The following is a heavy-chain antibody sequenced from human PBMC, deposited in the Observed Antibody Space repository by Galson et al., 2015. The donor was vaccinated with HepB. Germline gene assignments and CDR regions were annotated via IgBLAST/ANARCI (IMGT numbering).Heavy chain of an antibody. CDR2: ISTDGRST. CDR1: GFTFSNYA. V-gene: IGHV3-64*01. CDR3: ATWNSNEDY. J-gene: IGHJ4*02. D-gene: IGHD6-13*01. Sequence: LRLSCAASGFTFSNYAMHWVRQAPGKGLEYVSGISTDGRSTYYTNSVKGRFIISRDNSKSTVYLQMGSLRPEDMAVYYCATWNSNEDYWGQGTQVTVSS.